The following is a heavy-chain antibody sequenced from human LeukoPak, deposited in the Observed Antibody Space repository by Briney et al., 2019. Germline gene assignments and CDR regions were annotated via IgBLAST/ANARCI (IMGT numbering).Heavy chain of an antibody. D-gene: IGHD2-21*01. CDR2: MNPNSGNT. Sequence: ASVKVSCKASGYTFTSYDINWVRQATGQGLEWMGWMNPNSGNTGYAQKFQGRVTMTRNTSISTAYMELSSLRSEDTAVYYCARHKLDGDSRYYYYYGIDVWGQGTTVTVSS. CDR1: GYTFTSYD. CDR3: ARHKLDGDSRYYYYYGIDV. V-gene: IGHV1-8*01. J-gene: IGHJ6*02.